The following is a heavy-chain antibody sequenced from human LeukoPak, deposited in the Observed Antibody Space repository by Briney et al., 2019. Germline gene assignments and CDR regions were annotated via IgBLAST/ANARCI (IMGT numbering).Heavy chain of an antibody. Sequence: SGTLSLTCTVSGGSISSSSYYWGWIRQPPGKGLEWIGSIYYSGSTYYNPSLKSRVTISVDTSKNQFSLKLSSVTAADTAVYYCARAWRGTVTLDFDYWGQGTLVTVSS. CDR1: GGSISSSSYY. J-gene: IGHJ4*02. CDR2: IYYSGST. CDR3: ARAWRGTVTLDFDY. V-gene: IGHV4-39*07. D-gene: IGHD4-17*01.